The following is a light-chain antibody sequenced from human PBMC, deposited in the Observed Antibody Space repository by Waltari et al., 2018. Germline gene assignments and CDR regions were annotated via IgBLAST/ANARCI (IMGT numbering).Light chain of an antibody. CDR3: QEYYSTPPT. CDR1: QSVLYSSNNKNY. CDR2: WAS. J-gene: IGKJ1*01. Sequence: DIVMTQSPDSLAVSLGERATINCKSSQSVLYSSNNKNYVAWFQQKPGQPPKLLLYWASTRESGVPDRFRGSGSGTDYTLTHSTLQAEDVAVYYCQEYYSTPPTFGQGTKVEIK. V-gene: IGKV4-1*01.